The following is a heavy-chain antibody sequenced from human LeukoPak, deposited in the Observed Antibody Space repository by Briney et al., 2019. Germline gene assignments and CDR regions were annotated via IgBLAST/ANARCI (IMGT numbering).Heavy chain of an antibody. J-gene: IGHJ4*02. D-gene: IGHD6-19*01. Sequence: SETLSLTCTVSVGSISSCHWSCLPQPAGKGREWIGRIYTSGSTNYNPSLKSRVTMSVDTSKNQFSLKLSSVTAADTAVYYCAVSSGWYYREDYWGQGTLVTVSS. V-gene: IGHV4-4*07. CDR3: AVSSGWYYREDY. CDR1: VGSISSCH. CDR2: IYTSGST.